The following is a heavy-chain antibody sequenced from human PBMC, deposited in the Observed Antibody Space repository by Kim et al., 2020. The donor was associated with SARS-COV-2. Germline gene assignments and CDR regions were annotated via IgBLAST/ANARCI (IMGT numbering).Heavy chain of an antibody. V-gene: IGHV4-31*02. Sequence: TYYNPSLQARVTISVDTSKNQFSLKLSSVTAADTVVYYCARGGGESYDYWGQRALVTVSS. CDR3: ARGGGESYDY. J-gene: IGHJ4*02. D-gene: IGHD3-10*01. CDR2: T.